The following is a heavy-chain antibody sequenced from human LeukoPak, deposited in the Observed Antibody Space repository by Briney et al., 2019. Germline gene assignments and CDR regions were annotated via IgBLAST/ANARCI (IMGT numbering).Heavy chain of an antibody. V-gene: IGHV4-38-2*02. J-gene: IGHJ4*02. Sequence: SETLSLTCTVSGYSINSGYFWGWIRQPPGKGLERIASVSHSGSTYYNPSLKSRVTISVDTSKNQFSLKVTSVTAADTALYYCARERIERYTYASSDFDYWGRGTLVTVSS. CDR3: ARERIERYTYASSDFDY. CDR1: GYSINSGYF. D-gene: IGHD5-18*01. CDR2: VSHSGST.